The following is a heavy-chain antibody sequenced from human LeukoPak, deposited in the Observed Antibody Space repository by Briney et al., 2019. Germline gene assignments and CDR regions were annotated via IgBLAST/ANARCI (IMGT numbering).Heavy chain of an antibody. CDR2: IYDSGNT. CDR1: GGSISSYY. Sequence: SETLSLTCTVSGGSISSYYWSWIRQPPGKGLGLMGDIYDSGNTKYNPSLKSRGTLSVDTANNQFSLKVTSVTAADTAVYYCARLRSTYRGSLYYNGMDVWGRGTSVTVSS. J-gene: IGHJ6*02. CDR3: ARLRSTYRGSLYYNGMDV. V-gene: IGHV4-59*08. D-gene: IGHD3-10*01.